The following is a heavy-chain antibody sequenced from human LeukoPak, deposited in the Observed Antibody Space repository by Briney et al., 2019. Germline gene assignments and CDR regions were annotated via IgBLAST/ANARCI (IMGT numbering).Heavy chain of an antibody. D-gene: IGHD3-22*01. V-gene: IGHV3-23*01. CDR1: GFTFSSYG. J-gene: IGHJ5*01. CDR3: AKDRPNFHENSGHYYRRDGDS. CDR2: MCGTAGCT. Sequence: GGSLRLSCAASGFTFSSYGMHWVRQAPGKGLEWVASMCGTAGCTFYPDSVKGRFTISRDNSKNVLYLRMNSLTAEDTAIYYCAKDRPNFHENSGHYYRRDGDSWGQGTLVTVSS.